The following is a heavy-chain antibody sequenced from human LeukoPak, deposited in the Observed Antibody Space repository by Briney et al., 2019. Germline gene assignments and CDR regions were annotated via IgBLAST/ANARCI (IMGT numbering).Heavy chain of an antibody. J-gene: IGHJ3*02. V-gene: IGHV3-21*01. D-gene: IGHD1-26*01. CDR1: GFTFSSYS. CDR2: ISSSSSYI. Sequence: SGGSLRLSCAASGFTFSSYSMNWVRQAPGKGLEWVSSISSSSSYIYYADSVKGRFTISRDNAKNSLYLQMNSLRAEDTAVYYCAREVEWELLARDAFDIWGQGTMVTVSS. CDR3: AREVEWELLARDAFDI.